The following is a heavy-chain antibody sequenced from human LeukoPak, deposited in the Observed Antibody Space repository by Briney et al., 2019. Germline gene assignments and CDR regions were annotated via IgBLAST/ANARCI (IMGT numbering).Heavy chain of an antibody. CDR2: ISGSGGST. Sequence: PGGSLRLSCAASGFTFSSYAMSWVRQAPGKGLEWVSAISGSGGSTYYADSVKGRFTISRDNSKNTLYLQMNSLRAEDTAVYYCAKGGPSHLRNLEWLRYTPFDPWGQGTLVTVSS. J-gene: IGHJ5*02. V-gene: IGHV3-23*01. CDR3: AKGGPSHLRNLEWLRYTPFDP. CDR1: GFTFSSYA. D-gene: IGHD5-12*01.